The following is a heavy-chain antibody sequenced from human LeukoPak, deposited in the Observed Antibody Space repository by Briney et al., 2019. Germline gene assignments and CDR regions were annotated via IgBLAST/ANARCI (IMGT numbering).Heavy chain of an antibody. V-gene: IGHV1-2*06. CDR1: GYTFTGYY. CDR3: ARDRLGNYYLFDF. Sequence: ASVKVSCKASGYTFTGYYMHWVRPAPEQGLEWMGRINPDSGDTNYAQKFQGRVTMTRDTSINTAYMELSRLTSDDAAVYYCARDRLGNYYLFDFWGQGTLVTVSS. J-gene: IGHJ4*02. CDR2: INPDSGDT. D-gene: IGHD1-26*01.